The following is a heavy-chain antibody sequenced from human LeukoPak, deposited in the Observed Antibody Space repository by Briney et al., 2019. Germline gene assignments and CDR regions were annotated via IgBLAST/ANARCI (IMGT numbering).Heavy chain of an antibody. CDR3: AREGDYYDSSGYYYFDY. J-gene: IGHJ4*02. D-gene: IGHD3-22*01. CDR2: IIPILGTA. Sequence: SVKVSCKASGGTFSSYAISWVRQAPGQGLEWMGGIIPILGTANYAQKFQGRVTITADESTSTAYMELSSLRSEDTAVYYCAREGDYYDSSGYYYFDYWGQGTLVTVSS. CDR1: GGTFSSYA. V-gene: IGHV1-69*01.